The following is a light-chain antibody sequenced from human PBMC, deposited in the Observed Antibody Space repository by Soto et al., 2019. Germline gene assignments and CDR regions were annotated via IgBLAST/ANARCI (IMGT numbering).Light chain of an antibody. V-gene: IGLV2-8*01. J-gene: IGLJ1*01. Sequence: QSALTQPPSASGSPGQSVTISCTGTSSDVGGYNYVSWYQQHPGKAPKLMIYEVSQRPSGVPDRFSGSKSGNTASLTVSGLQAEDEADYYCCSYAGSNNFVFGPGTKLTVL. CDR3: CSYAGSNNFV. CDR2: EVS. CDR1: SSDVGGYNY.